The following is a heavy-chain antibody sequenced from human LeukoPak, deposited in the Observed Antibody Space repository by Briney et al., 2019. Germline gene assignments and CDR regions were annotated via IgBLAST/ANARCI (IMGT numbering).Heavy chain of an antibody. CDR3: ARLRSGWTFDH. J-gene: IGHJ4*02. D-gene: IGHD6-19*01. Sequence: PPETLSLTCTVSGDSISSYHWSWIRQPAGKGLEWIGRVYTSGSTNYNPSLKSRVTMSVDTSKNQFSLKLSSVTAADTAVYFCARLRSGWTFDHWGQGTLVTVSS. CDR1: GDSISSYH. V-gene: IGHV4-4*07. CDR2: VYTSGST.